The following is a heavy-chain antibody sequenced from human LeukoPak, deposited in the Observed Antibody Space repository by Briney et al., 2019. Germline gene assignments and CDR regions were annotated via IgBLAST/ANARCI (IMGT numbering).Heavy chain of an antibody. V-gene: IGHV3-7*01. CDR3: ARPGYCRGDTCYVAFDI. Sequence: GGSLRLSCAASGFTFSSYWMSWVRQAPGKGLEWVANIKQDGSEKYYVDSVKGRFTISRDNAKNSLYLQMNSLRAEDTAVYYCARPGYCRGDTCYVAFDIWGQGTMVTVSS. CDR1: GFTFSSYW. J-gene: IGHJ3*02. CDR2: IKQDGSEK. D-gene: IGHD2-15*01.